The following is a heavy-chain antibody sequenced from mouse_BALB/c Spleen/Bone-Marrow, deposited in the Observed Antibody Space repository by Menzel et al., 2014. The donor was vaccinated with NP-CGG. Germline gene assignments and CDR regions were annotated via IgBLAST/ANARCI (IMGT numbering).Heavy chain of an antibody. CDR2: ISTYSGNT. Sequence: VKLQESGPELVSPGVSVKISCKASGYTFTDYAIHWVKQSHSKRLEWIGIISTYSGNTNYNQKFKGKATMTVDKSSSTAYMELARLTSEYSAIYYCARDISGYVRAMDYWGQGTSVTVSS. J-gene: IGHJ4*01. D-gene: IGHD3-2*01. CDR1: GYTFTDYA. V-gene: IGHV1-67*01. CDR3: ARDISGYVRAMDY.